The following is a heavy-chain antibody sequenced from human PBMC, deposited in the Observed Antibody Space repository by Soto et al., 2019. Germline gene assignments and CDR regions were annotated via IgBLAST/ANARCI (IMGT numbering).Heavy chain of an antibody. J-gene: IGHJ4*02. CDR1: GYTFTGYY. V-gene: IGHV1-2*02. D-gene: IGHD3-22*01. CDR2: INPNSGGT. Sequence: SVKVSCKASGYTFTGYYMHWVRQAPGQGLEWMGWINPNSGGTNYAQKFQGRVTMTRDTSISTAYMELSRLRSDDTAVYYCARSEEYYDSSGYYGYWGQGTLVTVSS. CDR3: ARSEEYYDSSGYYGY.